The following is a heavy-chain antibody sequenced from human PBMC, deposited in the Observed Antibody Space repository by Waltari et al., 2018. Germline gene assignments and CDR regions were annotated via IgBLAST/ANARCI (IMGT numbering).Heavy chain of an antibody. CDR1: GGSISSSSYY. Sequence: QLQLQESGPGLVKPSETLSLTCTVSGGSISSSSYYWGWIRQPPGKGLEWIGRIYYSGSTYYNPSLKSRVTISVDTAKNQFSLKLSSVTAADTAVYYCARHVVGAPDYWGQGTLVTVSS. V-gene: IGHV4-39*01. D-gene: IGHD2-15*01. CDR2: IYYSGST. J-gene: IGHJ4*02. CDR3: ARHVVGAPDY.